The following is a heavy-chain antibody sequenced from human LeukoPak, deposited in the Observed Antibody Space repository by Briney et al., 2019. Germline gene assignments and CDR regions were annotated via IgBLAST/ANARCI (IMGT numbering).Heavy chain of an antibody. CDR1: GFTFSSYA. Sequence: GGSLRLSCAASGFTFSSYAMHWVRQAPGKGLEWVAVISCDGSNKYYADSVKGRFTISRDNAKNSLYLQMNSLRAEDTAMYYCARRGNSYYYYYYMDVWGKGTTVTVSS. D-gene: IGHD1-7*01. CDR3: ARRGNSYYYYYYMDV. CDR2: ISCDGSNK. J-gene: IGHJ6*03. V-gene: IGHV3-30-3*01.